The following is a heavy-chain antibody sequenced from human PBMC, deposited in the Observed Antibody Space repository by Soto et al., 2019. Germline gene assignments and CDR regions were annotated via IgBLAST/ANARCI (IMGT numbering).Heavy chain of an antibody. CDR1: GGSISSGCYY. D-gene: IGHD3-16*02. CDR2: IYYSGST. CDR3: ARSMITFGGVIGNFDY. Sequence: SETLSLTCTVSGGSISSGCYYWSWIRQHPGKGLEWIGYIYYSGSTYYNPSLKSRVTISVDTSKNQFSLKLSSVTAADTAVYYCARSMITFGGVIGNFDYWGQGTLVTVSS. J-gene: IGHJ4*02. V-gene: IGHV4-31*03.